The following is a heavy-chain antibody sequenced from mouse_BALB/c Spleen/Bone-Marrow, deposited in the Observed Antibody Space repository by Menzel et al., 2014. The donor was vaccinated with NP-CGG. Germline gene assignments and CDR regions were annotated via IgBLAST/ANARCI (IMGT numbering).Heavy chain of an antibody. Sequence: VQLQQPGPQLVRPGASVKISCKASGYSFTSYWMHWVKQRPGQGLEWIGMVDPSDSETRLNQKFKDKATLTVDKSSSTAYMQLSSPTPEDSAVYYCARDGITTATYYYAMDYWGQGTSVTVSS. CDR3: ARDGITTATYYYAMDY. CDR1: GYSFTSYW. D-gene: IGHD1-2*01. CDR2: VDPSDSET. V-gene: IGHV1S127*01. J-gene: IGHJ4*01.